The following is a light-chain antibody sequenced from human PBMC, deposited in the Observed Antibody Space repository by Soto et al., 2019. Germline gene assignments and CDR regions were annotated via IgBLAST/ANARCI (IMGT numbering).Light chain of an antibody. CDR1: QSVTSN. V-gene: IGKV3-15*01. CDR3: QQYNSWPF. Sequence: ELVMTQSPATLSVSPGEGATLSCRASQSVTSNLAWYQQKPGQAPRLLIYGASTRATGIPARFSGSGSGTAFTLTISRRQDPDFAVCHCQQYNSWPFFGKGTNVEIK. J-gene: IGKJ2*01. CDR2: GAS.